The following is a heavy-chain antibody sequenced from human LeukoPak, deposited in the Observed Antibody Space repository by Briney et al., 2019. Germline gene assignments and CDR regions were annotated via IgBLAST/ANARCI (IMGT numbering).Heavy chain of an antibody. Sequence: PSETLSLTCAVYGGSFSGYYWSWIRQPPGKGLEWIGEINHSGSTNYNPSLKSRVTISVDTSKNQFSLKLSSVTAADTAVYYCARGQLELDYWGQGTLVTVSS. CDR2: INHSGST. D-gene: IGHD1-1*01. V-gene: IGHV4-34*01. CDR1: GGSFSGYY. CDR3: ARGQLELDY. J-gene: IGHJ4*02.